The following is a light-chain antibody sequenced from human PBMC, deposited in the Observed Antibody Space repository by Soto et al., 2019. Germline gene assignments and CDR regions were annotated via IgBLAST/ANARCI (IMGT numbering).Light chain of an antibody. J-gene: IGLJ1*01. Sequence: QSALTQPASVSGSPGQSITISCTGTSSDVGGYNYVSWYQQHPGKAPKLMIYDVSNRPSGVSNRFSGSKSGNTASLTISGFQAEDEAVYYCSSYTSSSTFYFFGTGTKVTVL. V-gene: IGLV2-14*01. CDR3: SSYTSSSTFYF. CDR2: DVS. CDR1: SSDVGGYNY.